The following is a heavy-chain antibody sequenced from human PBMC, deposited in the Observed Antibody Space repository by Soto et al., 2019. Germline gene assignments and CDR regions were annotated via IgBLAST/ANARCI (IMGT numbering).Heavy chain of an antibody. J-gene: IGHJ6*02. D-gene: IGHD3-3*01. CDR3: ARDFTMTGLDV. V-gene: IGHV3-11*01. CDR2: ISASDGSI. CDR1: GFSFSDYY. Sequence: VQLEESGGGWVKPGGSLTLSCVASGFSFSDYYMAWLRQAPGKGLEWISYISASDGSIYYADSVRGRFTTSGDTAKNSLYLHMNTLGAEDTGVYYCARDFTMTGLDVWGHGTTVTVSS.